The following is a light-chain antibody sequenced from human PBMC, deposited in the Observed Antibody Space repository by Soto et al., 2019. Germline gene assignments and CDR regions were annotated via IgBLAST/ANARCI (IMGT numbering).Light chain of an antibody. Sequence: QSALTQPASVSGSPGQSITISCTGTSSDVGGYNYVSWYQQHPGKAPKLMIYDVSNQPSGVSNRFSGSKSGNTASLTISGLQAEDEGDYYCSSYTSSSTLVFGGGTKLTVL. V-gene: IGLV2-14*01. CDR1: SSDVGGYNY. J-gene: IGLJ2*01. CDR3: SSYTSSSTLV. CDR2: DVS.